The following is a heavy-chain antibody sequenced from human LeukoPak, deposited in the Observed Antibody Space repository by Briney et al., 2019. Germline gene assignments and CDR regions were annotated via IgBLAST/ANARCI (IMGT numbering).Heavy chain of an antibody. CDR3: ARASSSSWYKEWYFQH. D-gene: IGHD6-13*01. CDR2: IKQDGSEK. J-gene: IGHJ1*01. V-gene: IGHV3-7*03. CDR1: GFTFSSYW. Sequence: GGSLRLSCAASGFTFSSYWMSWVRQAPGKGLEWVANIKQDGSEKYYVDSVKGRFTISRDNAKNSLYLQMNSLRSDDTAVYYCARASSSSWYKEWYFQHWGQGTLVTVSS.